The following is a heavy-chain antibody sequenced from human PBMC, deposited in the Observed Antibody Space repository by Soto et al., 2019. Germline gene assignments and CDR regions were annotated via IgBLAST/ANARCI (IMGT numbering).Heavy chain of an antibody. V-gene: IGHV1-69*13. CDR3: ARGYCSGGSCEGSFDY. Sequence: GASVKVSCKASGGTFSSYAISWVRQAPGQGLEWMGGIIPIFGTANYAQKFQGRVTITADESTSTAYMELSSLRSEDTAVYYCARGYCSGGSCEGSFDYWGQGTLVTVSS. D-gene: IGHD2-15*01. CDR1: GGTFSSYA. J-gene: IGHJ4*02. CDR2: IIPIFGTA.